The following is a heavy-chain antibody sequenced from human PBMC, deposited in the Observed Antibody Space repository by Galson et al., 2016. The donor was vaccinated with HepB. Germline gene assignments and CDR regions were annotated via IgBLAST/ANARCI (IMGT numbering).Heavy chain of an antibody. CDR2: IYYSENT. V-gene: IGHV4-39*01. D-gene: IGHD6-19*01. J-gene: IGHJ6*03. CDR3: ATGIVVAGKMYYYYMDV. Sequence: SETLSLTCIVSGASLSSSAYYWGWIRQPPGRGLEWIGSIYYSENTYYNPSLQSRVTISVDTSTNQFSLRLNSVTAADTGVYYCATGIVVAGKMYYYYMDVWGTGTTVTVSS. CDR1: GASLSSSAYY.